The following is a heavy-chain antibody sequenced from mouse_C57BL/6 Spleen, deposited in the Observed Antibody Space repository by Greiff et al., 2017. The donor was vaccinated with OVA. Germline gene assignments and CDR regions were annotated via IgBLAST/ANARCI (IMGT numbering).Heavy chain of an antibody. J-gene: IGHJ1*03. CDR2: ISSGSSTI. CDR1: GFTFSDYG. V-gene: IGHV5-17*01. CDR3: ARGGPRYFDV. Sequence: DVHLVESGGGLVKPGGSLKLSCAASGFTFSDYGMHWVRQAPEKGLEWVAYISSGSSTIYYADTVKGRFTISRDNAKNTLFLQMTSLRSEDTAMYYCARGGPRYFDVWGTGTTVTVSS.